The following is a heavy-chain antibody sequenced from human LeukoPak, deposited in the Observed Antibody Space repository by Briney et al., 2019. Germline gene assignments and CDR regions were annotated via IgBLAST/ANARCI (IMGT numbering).Heavy chain of an antibody. CDR2: INAGNGNT. V-gene: IGHV1-3*01. Sequence: ASVKVSCKASGYTFTSYAMHWVRQAPGQRLEWIGWINAGNGNTKYSQKFQGRVTITRDTSASTAYMELSSLRSEDTAVYYCARDATPYDSSGYYYFGDFDYWGQGTLVTASS. D-gene: IGHD3-22*01. J-gene: IGHJ4*02. CDR3: ARDATPYDSSGYYYFGDFDY. CDR1: GYTFTSYA.